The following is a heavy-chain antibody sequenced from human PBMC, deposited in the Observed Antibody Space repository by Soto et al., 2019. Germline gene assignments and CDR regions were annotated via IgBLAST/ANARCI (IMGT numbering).Heavy chain of an antibody. V-gene: IGHV3-33*01. Sequence: GGSLRLSCAASGFTFSSYGMHWVRQAPGKGLEWVAVIWYDGSNKYYADSVKGRFTISRDNSKNTLYLQMNSLRAEDTAVYYCARGERKGIITAFDIWGQGTMVTVSS. D-gene: IGHD3-22*01. J-gene: IGHJ3*02. CDR3: ARGERKGIITAFDI. CDR2: IWYDGSNK. CDR1: GFTFSSYG.